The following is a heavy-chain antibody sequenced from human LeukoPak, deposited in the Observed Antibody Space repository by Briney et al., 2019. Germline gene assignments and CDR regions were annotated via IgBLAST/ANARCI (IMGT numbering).Heavy chain of an antibody. D-gene: IGHD3-3*01. V-gene: IGHV1-8*01. Sequence: ASVKVSCKASGYIFTSYDINWVRQATGQGLEWMGWMNPNSGNTGYAQKLQGRVTMTRNTSISTAYMELSSLRSEDTAVYYCARGGGSYYDFWSGYYLSSGHHYNWFDPWGQGTLVTVSS. J-gene: IGHJ5*02. CDR2: MNPNSGNT. CDR3: ARGGGSYYDFWSGYYLSSGHHYNWFDP. CDR1: GYIFTSYD.